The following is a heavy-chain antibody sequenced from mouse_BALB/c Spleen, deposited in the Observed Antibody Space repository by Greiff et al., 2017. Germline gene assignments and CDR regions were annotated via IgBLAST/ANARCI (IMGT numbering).Heavy chain of an antibody. D-gene: IGHD2-1*01. CDR2: IDPANGNT. Sequence: EVKLVESGAELVKPGDSVKLSCTASGFNIKDTYMHWVKQRPEQGLEWIGRIDPANGNTKYDPKFQGKATITADTSSNTAYLQLSSLTSEDTAVYYCARDGNYNFDYWGQGTTLTVSS. V-gene: IGHV14-3*02. CDR3: ARDGNYNFDY. J-gene: IGHJ2*01. CDR1: GFNIKDTY.